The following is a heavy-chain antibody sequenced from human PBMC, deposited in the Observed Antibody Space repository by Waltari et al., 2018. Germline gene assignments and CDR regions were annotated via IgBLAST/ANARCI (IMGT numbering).Heavy chain of an antibody. CDR1: GYTFTNFG. Sequence: QVQLVQSGAEVKKPGASVKVSCKASGYTFTNFGINWVQQAPGQGLEWMGWISPYNGNASYEQKLQGRITMTTDTSTKTSFLELRSLRSDGTAVYYCARGGGPRTVVALTFDLWGQGTLVTVSS. D-gene: IGHD3-22*01. CDR3: ARGGGPRTVVALTFDL. J-gene: IGHJ4*02. CDR2: ISPYNGNA. V-gene: IGHV1-18*01.